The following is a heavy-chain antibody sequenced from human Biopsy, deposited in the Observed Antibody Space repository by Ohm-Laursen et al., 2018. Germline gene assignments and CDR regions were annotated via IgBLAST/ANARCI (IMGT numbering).Heavy chain of an antibody. D-gene: IGHD5-12*01. V-gene: IGHV4-59*04. J-gene: IGHJ6*02. CDR1: GGSISSYY. Sequence: SDTLSFTCIVSGGSISSYYWNWIRQPPGKGLEWIGNIYYDGITYYNPSLKSRVAMSVDTSKNQFSLRLTSVTAADTAVYYCARVAGGYAYYYGMDVWGQGTTVIVSS. CDR2: IYYDGIT. CDR3: ARVAGGYAYYYGMDV.